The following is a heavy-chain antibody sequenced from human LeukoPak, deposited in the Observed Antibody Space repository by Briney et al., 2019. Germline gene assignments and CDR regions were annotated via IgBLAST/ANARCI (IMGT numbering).Heavy chain of an antibody. D-gene: IGHD1-7*01. Sequence: GESLKISCKGSGYSFTSYWIGWVRQMPGKGLEWMGIIYPGDSDTRYSPSFQGQVTISADKSISTAYLQWSSLKASDTAMYYCARTITGTTRYYYYMDVWGKGTTVTVSS. CDR2: IYPGDSDT. CDR3: ARTITGTTRYYYYMDV. V-gene: IGHV5-51*01. CDR1: GYSFTSYW. J-gene: IGHJ6*03.